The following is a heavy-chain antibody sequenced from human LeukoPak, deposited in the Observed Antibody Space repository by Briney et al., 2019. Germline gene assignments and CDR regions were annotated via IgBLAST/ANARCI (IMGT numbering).Heavy chain of an antibody. Sequence: ASVKVSCKASGYTFTGYYIHWVRQAPGQGLEWMGWINPNSGGTSYAQKFQGRVTMTRDTSISTAYMEVSRLTSDDTAVYYCAREPAHQATVVVTNEPRGTPGAADYWGKGTLVTVSS. CDR3: AREPAHQATVVVTNEPRGTPGAADY. CDR1: GYTFTGYY. J-gene: IGHJ4*02. D-gene: IGHD3-22*01. CDR2: INPNSGGT. V-gene: IGHV1-2*02.